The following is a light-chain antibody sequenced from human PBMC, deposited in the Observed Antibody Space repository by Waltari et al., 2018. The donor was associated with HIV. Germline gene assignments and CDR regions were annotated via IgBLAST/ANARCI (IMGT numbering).Light chain of an antibody. CDR3: QQRRDWPLT. Sequence: IMLPQSPVTLSLSPGERATLFCRANHSLSGYLAWYQQKPGQAPRLLISDGPNRATGVPARFSGSGSETDFTLTISSLEPEDFAVYYCQQRRDWPLTFGGGTKVDIK. V-gene: IGKV3-11*01. J-gene: IGKJ4*01. CDR2: DGP. CDR1: HSLSGY.